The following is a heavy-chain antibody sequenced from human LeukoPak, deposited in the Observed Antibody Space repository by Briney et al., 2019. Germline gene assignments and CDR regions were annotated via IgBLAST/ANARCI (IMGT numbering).Heavy chain of an antibody. J-gene: IGHJ4*02. V-gene: IGHV3-48*04. CDR3: AGPLTEDLFDY. Sequence: GGSLRLSCVASGFTFSSYSMNWVRQAPGKGLEWVSYIDSSNKTIYYADSVKGRFTISRDNAKNSLYLQMNSLRAEDTAVYYCAGPLTEDLFDYWGQGTLVTVSS. D-gene: IGHD1-14*01. CDR1: GFTFSSYS. CDR2: IDSSNKTI.